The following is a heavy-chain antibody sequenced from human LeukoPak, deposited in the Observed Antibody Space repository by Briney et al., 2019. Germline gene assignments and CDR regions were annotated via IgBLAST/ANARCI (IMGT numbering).Heavy chain of an antibody. Sequence: SETLSLTCAVYGGSFSGYYWSWIRQPRGKGLEWIGEINHSGSTNYNPSLRSRVTISVDTSKNQFSLKLSSVTAADTAVYYCARDRNGGVIDYWGQGTLVTVSS. V-gene: IGHV4-34*01. J-gene: IGHJ4*02. CDR2: INHSGST. CDR3: ARDRNGGVIDY. D-gene: IGHD3-16*01. CDR1: GGSFSGYY.